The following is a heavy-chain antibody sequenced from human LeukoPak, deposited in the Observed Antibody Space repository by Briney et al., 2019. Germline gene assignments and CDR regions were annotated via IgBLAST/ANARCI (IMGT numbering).Heavy chain of an antibody. CDR2: IIPILGIA. CDR3: AREGGGITMIGGYYFDY. J-gene: IGHJ4*02. V-gene: IGHV1-69*04. CDR1: GGTFSSYT. D-gene: IGHD3-22*01. Sequence: ASVKVSCKASGGTFSSYTISWERQAPGQGLEWMGRIIPILGIANYAQKFQGRVTITADKSTSTAYMELSSLRSEDTAVYYCAREGGGITMIGGYYFDYWGQGTLVTVCS.